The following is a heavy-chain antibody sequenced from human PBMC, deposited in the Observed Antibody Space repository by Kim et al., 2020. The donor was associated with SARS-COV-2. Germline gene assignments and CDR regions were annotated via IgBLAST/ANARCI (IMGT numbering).Heavy chain of an antibody. CDR1: GYTFTSYG. CDR2: ISAYNGNT. CDR3: ARLYSDYVWGSYRQGYFDY. V-gene: IGHV1-18*01. D-gene: IGHD3-16*02. J-gene: IGHJ4*02. Sequence: ASVKVSCKASGYTFTSYGIGWVRQVPGQGLEWMGWISAYNGNTNYAQKLQGRVTMTTDPSTSTAYMELRSLRSDDTAVYYCARLYSDYVWGSYRQGYFDYWCQGTLVTVSS.